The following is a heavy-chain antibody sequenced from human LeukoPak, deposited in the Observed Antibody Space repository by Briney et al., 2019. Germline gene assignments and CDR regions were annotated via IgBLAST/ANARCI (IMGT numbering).Heavy chain of an antibody. CDR3: AKASGYSGYDEGIDY. J-gene: IGHJ4*02. D-gene: IGHD5-12*01. V-gene: IGHV1-18*01. Sequence: ASVKVSCKASGYTFTSYGISWVRQAPGQGLEWMGWISAYNGNTNYAQKLQGRVTMTTDTSTSTAYMELRSLRSDDTAVYYCAKASGYSGYDEGIDYWGQGTLVTVSS. CDR2: ISAYNGNT. CDR1: GYTFTSYG.